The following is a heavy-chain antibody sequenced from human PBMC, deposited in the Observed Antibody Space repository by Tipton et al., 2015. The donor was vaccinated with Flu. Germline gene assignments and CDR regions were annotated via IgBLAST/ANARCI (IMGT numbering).Heavy chain of an antibody. CDR2: INHSGST. D-gene: IGHD6-13*01. J-gene: IGHJ4*02. Sequence: TLSLTCAVYGGSFSGYYWSWIRQPPGKGLEWIGEINHSGSTNYNPSLKSRVTISVDTSKNQFSLKLSSVTAADTAVYYCARSFSVAAAGNRGWSFGRWGSKETLPAYWGQGTLVTVSS. CDR1: GGSFSGYY. CDR3: ARSFSVAAAGNRGWSFGRWGSKETLPAY. V-gene: IGHV4-34*01.